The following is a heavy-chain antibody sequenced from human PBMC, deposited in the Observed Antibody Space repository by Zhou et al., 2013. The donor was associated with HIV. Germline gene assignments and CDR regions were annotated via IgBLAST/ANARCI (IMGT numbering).Heavy chain of an antibody. CDR3: ARAGIQLWFDPDYYYGMDV. CDR1: GGTFNNYA. CDR2: VIPIFSTV. D-gene: IGHD5-18*01. Sequence: QVQLVQSGAEVRKPGSSVKVSCKASGGTFNNYAFTWVRQAPGQGLEWMGAVIPIFSTVYHAQKFQGRVTMTRDTSISTAYMELSRLRSDDTAVYYCARAGIQLWFDPDYYYGMDVWGQGTTVTVSS. V-gene: IGHV1-69*05. J-gene: IGHJ6*02.